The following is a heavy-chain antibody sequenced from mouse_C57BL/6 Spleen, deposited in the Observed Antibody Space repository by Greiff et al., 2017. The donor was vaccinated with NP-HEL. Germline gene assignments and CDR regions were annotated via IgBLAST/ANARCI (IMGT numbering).Heavy chain of an antibody. D-gene: IGHD3-1*01. CDR2: INPNNGGT. V-gene: IGHV1-26*01. CDR1: GYTFTDYY. CDR3: ARSGRYAMDY. Sequence: EVQLQQSGPELVKPGASVKISCKASGYTFTDYYMNWVKQSPGKSLEWIGDINPNNGGTSYNQKFKGKATLTVDKSSSTAYMELRSLTSEDSAVYYCARSGRYAMDYWGQGTSVTVSS. J-gene: IGHJ4*01.